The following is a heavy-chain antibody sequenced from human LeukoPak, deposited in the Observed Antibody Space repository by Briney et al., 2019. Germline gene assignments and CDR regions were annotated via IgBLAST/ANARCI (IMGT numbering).Heavy chain of an antibody. CDR2: IKQDGSEK. V-gene: IGHV3-7*01. Sequence: GGSLRLSCAASGFTLSYHWMSWVRQAPGKGLEWVANIKQDGSEKYYVDSVKGRFTISRDNSKNTVHLQMSSLRAEDTAMYFCAKDETRTTREPGGPFDYWGQGILVTVSS. D-gene: IGHD1-1*01. CDR1: GFTLSYHW. J-gene: IGHJ4*02. CDR3: AKDETRTTREPGGPFDY.